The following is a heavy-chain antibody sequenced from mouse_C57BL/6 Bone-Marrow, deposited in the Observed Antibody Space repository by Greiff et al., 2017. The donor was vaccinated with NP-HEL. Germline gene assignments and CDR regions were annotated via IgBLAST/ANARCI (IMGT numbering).Heavy chain of an antibody. Sequence: QVQLKQSGAELVRPGASVTLSCKASGYTFTDYEMHWVKQTPVHGLEWIGAIDPETGGTAYNQKFKGKAILTADKSSSTAYMELRRLTSEDSAVYYCTRTYDGYYPFAYWGQGTLVTVSA. J-gene: IGHJ3*01. CDR3: TRTYDGYYPFAY. V-gene: IGHV1-15*01. CDR1: GYTFTDYE. CDR2: IDPETGGT. D-gene: IGHD2-3*01.